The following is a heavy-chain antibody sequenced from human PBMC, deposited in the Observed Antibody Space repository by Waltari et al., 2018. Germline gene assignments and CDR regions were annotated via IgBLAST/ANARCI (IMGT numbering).Heavy chain of an antibody. J-gene: IGHJ4*02. D-gene: IGHD6-13*01. CDR3: ARDSRRYSSSHPGDY. V-gene: IGHV4-39*07. CDR2: IYYSGST. CDR1: GGSISSSSYY. Sequence: QLQLQESGPGLVKPSETLSLTCTVSGGSISSSSYYWGWIRQPPGKGLEWIGSIYYSGSTYYNPSLKSRVTISVDTSKNQFSLKLSSVTAADTAVYYCARDSRRYSSSHPGDYWGQGTLVTVSS.